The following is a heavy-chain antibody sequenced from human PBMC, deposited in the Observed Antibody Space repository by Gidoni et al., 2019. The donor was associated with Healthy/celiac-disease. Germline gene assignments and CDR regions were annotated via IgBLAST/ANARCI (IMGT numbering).Heavy chain of an antibody. Sequence: QVQLVESGGGVVQPWRSLSLSCAASGFTFSSYGMHWVRQAPGKGLEWVAVISYDGSNKYYADSVKGRFTISRDNSKNTLYLQMNSLRAEDTAVYYCAKASGSYEGEGAFNIWGQGTMVTVSS. CDR3: AKASGSYEGEGAFNI. J-gene: IGHJ3*02. CDR2: ISYDGSNK. V-gene: IGHV3-30*18. D-gene: IGHD1-26*01. CDR1: GFTFSSYG.